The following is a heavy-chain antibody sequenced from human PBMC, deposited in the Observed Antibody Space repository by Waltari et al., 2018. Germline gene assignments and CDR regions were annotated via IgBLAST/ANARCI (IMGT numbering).Heavy chain of an antibody. CDR3: SKREHDYDYVGGSYRRVIDTFDI. D-gene: IGHD3-16*02. J-gene: IGHJ3*02. CDR1: GDKFSTYW. Sequence: EVRLVQSGAEVKKPGESLKISCKGSGDKFSTYWIGWVRQMHGKGLAWMGINYVGYPQNRYIPPVRGQVTMPADKSITPAYRQWSSLKASDTAMYYCSKREHDYDYVGGSYRRVIDTFDIWGQGTRVTVSS. CDR2: NYVGYPQN. V-gene: IGHV5-51*03.